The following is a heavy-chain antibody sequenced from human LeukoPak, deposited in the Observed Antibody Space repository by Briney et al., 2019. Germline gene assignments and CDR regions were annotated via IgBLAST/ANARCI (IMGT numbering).Heavy chain of an antibody. V-gene: IGHV3-74*01. CDR1: GFTFSSYW. J-gene: IGHJ4*02. CDR3: AAGRYSSSSFDY. CDR2: VNSDGSMT. D-gene: IGHD6-6*01. Sequence: PGGSLRLSCAAPGFTFSSYWMHWVRKAPGRGLVWVSRVNSDGSMTSYPDSVKGRFTISRDNAKNTLSLQMNSLRAEDTAVYYCAAGRYSSSSFDYWGQGALVTVSS.